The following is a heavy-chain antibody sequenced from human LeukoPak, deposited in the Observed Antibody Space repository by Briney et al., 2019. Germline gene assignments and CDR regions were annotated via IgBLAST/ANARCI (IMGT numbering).Heavy chain of an antibody. J-gene: IGHJ3*02. CDR2: ISSSSSYI. Sequence: GGSLRLSCAASGFTFSSYSMNWVRQARGKGLEWVSSISSSSSYIYYADSVKGRFTISRDNAKNSLYLQMNSLRAEDTAVYYCARGSSGSDAFDIWGQGTMVTVSS. V-gene: IGHV3-21*01. D-gene: IGHD3-22*01. CDR3: ARGSSGSDAFDI. CDR1: GFTFSSYS.